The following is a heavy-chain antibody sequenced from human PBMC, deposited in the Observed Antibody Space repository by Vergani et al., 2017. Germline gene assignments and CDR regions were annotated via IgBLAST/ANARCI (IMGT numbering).Heavy chain of an antibody. CDR1: GFTFSSYS. Sequence: EVQLVESGGGLVKPGGSLRLSCAASGFTFSSYSMNWVRLAPGKGLEWVSSISSSSSYIYYADSVKGRFTISRDNAKNSLYLQMNSLRAEDTAVYYCARVGRQLQVAFDIWGQGTMVTVS. V-gene: IGHV3-21*01. J-gene: IGHJ3*02. CDR2: ISSSSSYI. CDR3: ARVGRQLQVAFDI. D-gene: IGHD1-26*01.